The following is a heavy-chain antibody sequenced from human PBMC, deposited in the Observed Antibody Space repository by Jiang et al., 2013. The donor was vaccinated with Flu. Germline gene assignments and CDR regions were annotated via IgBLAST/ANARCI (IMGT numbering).Heavy chain of an antibody. CDR2: IRSKANSYAT. V-gene: IGHV3-73*01. CDR1: GFTFSGSA. Sequence: QLLESGGGLVQPGGSLKLSCAASGFTFSGSAMHWVRQASGKGLEWVGRIRSKANSYATAYAASVKGRFTISRDDSKNTAYLQMNSLKTEDTAVYYCTRFTELVGATRGREERFDYWGQGTLVTVSS. D-gene: IGHD1-26*01. J-gene: IGHJ4*02. CDR3: TRFTELVGATRGREERFDY.